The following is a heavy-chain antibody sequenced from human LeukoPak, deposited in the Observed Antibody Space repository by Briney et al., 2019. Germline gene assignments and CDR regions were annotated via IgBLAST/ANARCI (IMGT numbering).Heavy chain of an antibody. J-gene: IGHJ4*02. CDR2: ISGSGGST. V-gene: IGHV3-23*01. D-gene: IGHD2-15*01. CDR3: ASPRGGFSPVN. CDR1: GFTFSSYA. Sequence: SGGSLRLSCAASGFTFSSYAMSWVRRAPGKGLEWVSAISGSGGSTYYADSVKGRFTISRDNSKNTLYLQMNSLRAEDAAVYYCASPRGGFSPVNWGQGTLVTVSS.